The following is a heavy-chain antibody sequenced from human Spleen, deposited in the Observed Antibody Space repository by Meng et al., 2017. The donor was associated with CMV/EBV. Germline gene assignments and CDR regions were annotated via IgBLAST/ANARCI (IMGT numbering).Heavy chain of an antibody. V-gene: IGHV1-69*01. Sequence: VRRVQAGAEVEKPGSSVKASCKASGGTFSSYAISWVRQAPGQGLEWMGGIIPIFGTANYAQKFQGRVTITADESTSTAYMELSSLRSEDTAVYYCARGSDIVATSFDYWGQGTLVTVSS. CDR3: ARGSDIVATSFDY. CDR2: IIPIFGTA. J-gene: IGHJ4*02. D-gene: IGHD5-12*01. CDR1: GGTFSSYA.